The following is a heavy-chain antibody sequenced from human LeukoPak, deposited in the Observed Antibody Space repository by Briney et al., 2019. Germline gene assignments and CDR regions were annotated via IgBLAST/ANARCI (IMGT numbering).Heavy chain of an antibody. Sequence: GGSLRLSCAASGFTFSSYSMNWVRQAPGKGLEWVSSISSSSYIYYADSVKGRFTISRDNAKNSLYLQMNSLRAEDTAVYYCARSPTYYYDSSGYYYDDYWGQGTLVTVSS. J-gene: IGHJ4*02. CDR2: ISSSSYI. D-gene: IGHD3-22*01. CDR3: ARSPTYYYDSSGYYYDDY. V-gene: IGHV3-21*01. CDR1: GFTFSSYS.